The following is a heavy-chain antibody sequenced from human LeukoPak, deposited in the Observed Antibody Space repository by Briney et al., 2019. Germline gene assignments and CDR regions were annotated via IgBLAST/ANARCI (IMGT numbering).Heavy chain of an antibody. CDR3: ASSGSYRFDY. D-gene: IGHD1-26*01. Sequence: PGGSLRLSCAASGFTFSDFYMTWIRQAPGKGLEWVSYISNSGSTIYYADSVKGRFTISRDNAKDSLYLQMDSLRDEDTAVYYCASSGSYRFDYWGQGTLVTVSS. CDR1: GFTFSDFY. CDR2: ISNSGSTI. V-gene: IGHV3-11*04. J-gene: IGHJ4*02.